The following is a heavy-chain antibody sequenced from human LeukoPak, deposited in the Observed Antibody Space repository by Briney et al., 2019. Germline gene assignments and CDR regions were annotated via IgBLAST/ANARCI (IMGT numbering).Heavy chain of an antibody. D-gene: IGHD2/OR15-2a*01. Sequence: ASVKVSCKASGGTFSSYAISWVRQAPGQGLEWMGGIIPIFGTANYAQKFQGRVTITADKSTSTAYMELSSLRSEDTAVYYCARDPTTWGGGDAFDIWGQGTMVTVSS. V-gene: IGHV1-69*06. CDR1: GGTFSSYA. CDR2: IIPIFGTA. J-gene: IGHJ3*02. CDR3: ARDPTTWGGGDAFDI.